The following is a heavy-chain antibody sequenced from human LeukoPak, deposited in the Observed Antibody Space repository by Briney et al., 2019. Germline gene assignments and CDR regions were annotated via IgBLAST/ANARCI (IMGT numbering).Heavy chain of an antibody. CDR1: GFTFSSYA. CDR2: ISYDGSNK. Sequence: PGGSLRLSCAAPGFTFSSYAMHWVRQAPGKGLEWVAVISYDGSNKYYADSVKGRFTISRDNSKNTLYLQMNSLRAGDTAVYYCARDGENYDSSGYYYSSFDYWGQGTLVTVSS. D-gene: IGHD3-22*01. V-gene: IGHV3-30-3*01. CDR3: ARDGENYDSSGYYYSSFDY. J-gene: IGHJ4*02.